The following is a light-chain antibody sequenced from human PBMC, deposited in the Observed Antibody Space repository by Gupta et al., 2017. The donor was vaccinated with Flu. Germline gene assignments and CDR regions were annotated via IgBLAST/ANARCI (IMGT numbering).Light chain of an antibody. CDR2: EGN. J-gene: IGLJ3*02. CDR1: SSNIGNNY. CDR3: GTWDSSLSAGV. V-gene: IGLV1-51*02. Sequence: QSVLTQPPSVSAAPGQKVTISCSGSSSNIGNNYVSWYQQLPGAAPNLLIYEGNKRPSGIPDRFSGSKSGTSATLGITGLQTGDEADYYCGTWDSSLSAGVFGGGTKLTVL.